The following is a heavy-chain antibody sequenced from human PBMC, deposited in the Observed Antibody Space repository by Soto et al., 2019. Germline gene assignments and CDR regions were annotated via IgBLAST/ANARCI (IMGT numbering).Heavy chain of an antibody. CDR1: GGSFSGYY. D-gene: IGHD3-3*02. Sequence: SDTLSLTCAVYGGSFSGYYWSWIRQPPGKGLEWIGSIYYSGSTYYNPSLKSRVTISVDTSKNQFSLKLSSVTAADTAVYYCASPKIAFYNWFDPWGQGTLVTVSS. V-gene: IGHV4-34*01. J-gene: IGHJ5*02. CDR3: ASPKIAFYNWFDP. CDR2: IYYSGST.